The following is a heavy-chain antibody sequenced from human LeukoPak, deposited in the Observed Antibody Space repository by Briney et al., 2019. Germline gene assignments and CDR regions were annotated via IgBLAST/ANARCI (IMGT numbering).Heavy chain of an antibody. V-gene: IGHV1-18*01. CDR3: ARDLVSYYDSSGYYTLGY. CDR2: ISAYNGNT. Sequence: ASVKVSCKASGYTFTIYGISWVRQAPGQGLEWMGWISAYNGNTNYAQKLQGRVTMTTDTSTSTAYMELRSLRSDDTAVYYCARDLVSYYDSSGYYTLGYWGQGTLVTVSS. J-gene: IGHJ4*02. D-gene: IGHD3-22*01. CDR1: GYTFTIYG.